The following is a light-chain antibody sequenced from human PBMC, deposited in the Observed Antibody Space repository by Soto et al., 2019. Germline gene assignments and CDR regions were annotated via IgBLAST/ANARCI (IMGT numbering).Light chain of an antibody. J-gene: IGLJ1*01. CDR2: DVS. Sequence: QSALTQPASVSGSPGQSITISCTGTSSDVGGYNYVSWYQQHPGKAPKLVIYDVSHRPSGVSNRFSGSKSGNTASLTISGLQAEDEADYYCSSYTSSSTYVFGTGTKLTVL. CDR3: SSYTSSSTYV. V-gene: IGLV2-14*01. CDR1: SSDVGGYNY.